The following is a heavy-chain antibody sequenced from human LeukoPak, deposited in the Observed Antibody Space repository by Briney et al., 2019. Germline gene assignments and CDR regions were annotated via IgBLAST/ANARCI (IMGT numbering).Heavy chain of an antibody. V-gene: IGHV3-48*03. D-gene: IGHD3-10*01. CDR1: GFTFSSYE. J-gene: IGHJ4*02. Sequence: PGGSLRLSCAASGFTFSSYEMNWVRQAPGKGLEWVSYISSSGSTIYYADSVKGRFTISRDNAKNSLYLQMNSLRAEDTAVYYCARAFSGSYYSPSCFDYWGQGTLVTVSS. CDR3: ARAFSGSYYSPSCFDY. CDR2: ISSSGSTI.